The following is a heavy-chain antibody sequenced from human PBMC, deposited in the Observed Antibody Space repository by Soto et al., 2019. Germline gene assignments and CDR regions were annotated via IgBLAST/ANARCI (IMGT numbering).Heavy chain of an antibody. V-gene: IGHV1-2*04. D-gene: IGHD2-15*01. CDR3: AVQYCSGGSCSPQDAFDI. Sequence: ASVKVSCKASGYTFTSYDINWVRQATGQGLEWMGWINPNSGGTNYAQKFQGWVTMTRDTSISTAYMELSRLRSDDTAVYYCAVQYCSGGSCSPQDAFDIWGQGTMVTVSS. J-gene: IGHJ3*02. CDR2: INPNSGGT. CDR1: GYTFTSYD.